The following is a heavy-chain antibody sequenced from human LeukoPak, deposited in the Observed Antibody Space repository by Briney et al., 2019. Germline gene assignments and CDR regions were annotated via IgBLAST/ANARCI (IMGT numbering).Heavy chain of an antibody. Sequence: GGSLRLSCAASGFTFSSYAMSWARHPPGRGLEWVLAISGSGGSTYYADSVKGRFTISRDNSKNTLYLQMNSLRAEDTAVYYCAKDNSDYYDSSGYYPGDYWGQGTLVTVSS. CDR1: GFTFSSYA. D-gene: IGHD3-22*01. J-gene: IGHJ4*02. CDR2: ISGSGGST. CDR3: AKDNSDYYDSSGYYPGDY. V-gene: IGHV3-23*01.